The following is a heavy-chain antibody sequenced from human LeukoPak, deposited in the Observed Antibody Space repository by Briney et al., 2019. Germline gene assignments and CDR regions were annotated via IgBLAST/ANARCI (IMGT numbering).Heavy chain of an antibody. D-gene: IGHD6-13*01. J-gene: IGHJ4*02. CDR1: GFTFTSSA. Sequence: ASVKVSCKASGFTFTSSAMQWVRQARGQRLEWIGWIVVGSSNTNYAQKFQERVTITRDMSTSTAYMELSSLRSEDTAVYYCAAKAAAGTRYYFDYWGQGTLVTVSS. V-gene: IGHV1-58*02. CDR3: AAKAAAGTRYYFDY. CDR2: IVVGSSNT.